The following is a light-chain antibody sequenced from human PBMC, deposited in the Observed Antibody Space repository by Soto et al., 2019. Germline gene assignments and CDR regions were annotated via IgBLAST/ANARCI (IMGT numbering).Light chain of an antibody. CDR2: AAS. Sequence: DIQMTQSPSSLSASVGDRVTITCRASQSISSYLNWYQQKPGKAPKLLIYAASSLQSGVPSRFSGSGSGTDFTLTISSLQPEEFATDYCQQSYSTPPITFGQGTRLEIK. CDR1: QSISSY. V-gene: IGKV1-39*01. J-gene: IGKJ5*01. CDR3: QQSYSTPPIT.